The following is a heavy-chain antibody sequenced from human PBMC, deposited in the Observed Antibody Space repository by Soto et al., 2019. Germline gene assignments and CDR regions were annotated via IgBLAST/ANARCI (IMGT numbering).Heavy chain of an antibody. CDR2: IIPLFNTT. V-gene: IGHV1-69*06. J-gene: IGHJ4*01. CDR3: GGNKEKGSITGFGD. D-gene: IGHD3-10*01. CDR1: GGTFSSYA. Sequence: QVQLVQSGTEVKKPGSSVKVSCKASGGTFSSYAISWVRQAPGQGLEWMGGIIPLFNTTKYDQGLQGKVTITASNTTRTAHLELNRLRCDDKAVYYCGGNKEKGSITGFGDWGPGTPVNVSS.